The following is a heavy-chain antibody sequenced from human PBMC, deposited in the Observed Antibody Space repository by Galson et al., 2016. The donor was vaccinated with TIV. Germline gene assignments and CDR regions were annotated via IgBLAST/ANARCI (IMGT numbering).Heavy chain of an antibody. CDR3: GRGNPPSTDTDS. CDR2: IWFDGSND. D-gene: IGHD1-1*01. J-gene: IGHJ4*02. Sequence: SLRLSCAASGFSFSNFGIHRVRQAPGKGLEWVAVIWFDGSNDYFADSVKGRFTISRDDSKNTVYLQMNSLRAEDTAVYYCGRGNPPSTDTDSWGQGTQVTVSS. V-gene: IGHV3-33*01. CDR1: GFSFSNFG.